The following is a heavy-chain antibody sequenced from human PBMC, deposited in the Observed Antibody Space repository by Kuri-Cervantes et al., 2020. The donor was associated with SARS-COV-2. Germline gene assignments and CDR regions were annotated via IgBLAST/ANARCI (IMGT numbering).Heavy chain of an antibody. CDR3: AKDRYDFWSGYYEGGPFDY. CDR1: GFTFSDYY. D-gene: IGHD3-3*01. CDR2: ISSSGSTI. J-gene: IGHJ4*02. V-gene: IGHV3-11*04. Sequence: GGSMRLSCAASGFTFSDYYMSWIRQAPGKVLEWVSYISSSGSTIYYTDSVTGRFTIARDNAKNSLYLQMNSLRAEDTAVYYCAKDRYDFWSGYYEGGPFDYWGQGTLVTVSS.